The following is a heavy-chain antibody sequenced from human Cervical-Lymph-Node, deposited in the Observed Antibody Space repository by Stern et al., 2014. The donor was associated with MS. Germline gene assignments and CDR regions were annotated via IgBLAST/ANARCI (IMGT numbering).Heavy chain of an antibody. CDR3: ARDNYGTDY. J-gene: IGHJ4*02. CDR1: GFTFSHYW. V-gene: IGHV3-74*01. Sequence: EVQLVESGGDLVQPGGSLRLSCVASGFTFSHYWMQWVRQAPGKGLWWVSHITSDGSSSTYADSVKGRFTVSRDNAKNTLYLQMDSLRAEDTAVYFCARDNYGTDYWGQGTLVTVSS. CDR2: ITSDGSSS. D-gene: IGHD3-16*01.